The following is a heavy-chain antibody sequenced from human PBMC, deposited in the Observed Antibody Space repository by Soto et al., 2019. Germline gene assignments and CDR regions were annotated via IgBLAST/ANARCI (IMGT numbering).Heavy chain of an antibody. CDR1: GFTFSSYS. D-gene: IGHD3-22*01. CDR3: ASYDSSGYSAFDI. J-gene: IGHJ3*02. Sequence: GESLKISCAASGFTFSSYSMNWVRQAPGKGLEWVSYISSSSSTIYYADSVKGRFTISRDNAKNSLYLQMNSLRDEDTAVYYCASYDSSGYSAFDIWGQGTMVTVSS. CDR2: ISSSSSTI. V-gene: IGHV3-48*02.